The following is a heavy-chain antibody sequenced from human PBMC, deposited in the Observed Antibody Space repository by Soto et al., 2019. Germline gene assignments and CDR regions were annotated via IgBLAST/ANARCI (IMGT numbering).Heavy chain of an antibody. CDR2: ISWNSGNI. J-gene: IGHJ6*02. CDR1: KFTFDDYA. D-gene: IGHD2-8*01. CDR3: AIMDGKGMDV. Sequence: EVQLVESGGGLVQPGRSLRLSCAASKFTFDDYAMHWVRQAPGKGLEWVSGISWNSGNIGYADSVKGRFTISRDNAKNSLYLQMNSLRTEETAYYYCAIMDGKGMDVWGQGTTVTVSS. V-gene: IGHV3-9*01.